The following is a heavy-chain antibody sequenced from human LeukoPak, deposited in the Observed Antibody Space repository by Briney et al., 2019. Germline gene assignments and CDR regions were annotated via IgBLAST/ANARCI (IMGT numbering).Heavy chain of an antibody. J-gene: IGHJ5*02. D-gene: IGHD6-13*01. CDR1: GGSISTYY. Sequence: SETLSLTCTVSGGSISTYYWSWIRQPPGKGLEWIGYINYSGSTNYNPSLQRRVTISVDTSKNQFSLKLNSVTAADTAVYYCARSWYSSSPPWFDPWGQGTLVTVSS. V-gene: IGHV4-59*01. CDR2: INYSGST. CDR3: ARSWYSSSPPWFDP.